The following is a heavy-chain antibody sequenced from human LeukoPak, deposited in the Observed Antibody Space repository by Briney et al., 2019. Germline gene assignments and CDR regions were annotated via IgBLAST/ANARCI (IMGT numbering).Heavy chain of an antibody. CDR1: GFTFSSYG. V-gene: IGHV3-30*18. CDR2: ISYDGSNK. D-gene: IGHD3-10*02. CDR3: AKCRTMWVPPFDI. Sequence: GRSLRLSCAASGFTFSSYGMHWVRQAPGKGLEWVAVISYDGSNKYYADSVKGRFTTSRDNSKNTLYLQMNSLRAEDTAVYYCAKCRTMWVPPFDIWGQGTMVTVSS. J-gene: IGHJ3*02.